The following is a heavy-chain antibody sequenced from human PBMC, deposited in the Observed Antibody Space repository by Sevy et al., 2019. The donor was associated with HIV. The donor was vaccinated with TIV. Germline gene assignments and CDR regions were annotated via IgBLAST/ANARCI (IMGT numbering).Heavy chain of an antibody. V-gene: IGHV3-30*03. CDR1: GFTFSSYG. D-gene: IGHD3-10*01. Sequence: GGSLRLSCAASGFTFSSYGMHWVRQAPGKGLEWVAVISYDGSNKYYADSVKGRFTISRDNSKNTLYLQMNSLRAEDTAVYYCVGGWFGELDYWGQRTLVTVSS. J-gene: IGHJ4*02. CDR2: ISYDGSNK. CDR3: VGGWFGELDY.